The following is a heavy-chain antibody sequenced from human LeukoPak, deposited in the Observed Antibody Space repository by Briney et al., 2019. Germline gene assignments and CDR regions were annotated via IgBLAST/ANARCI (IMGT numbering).Heavy chain of an antibody. Sequence: SVKVSCKASGYTFTSYGVSWVRQAPGQGLEWMGGIIPMFGTANYAQKFQGRVTITADESTSTAYMELSSLRSEDTAVYYCAQSLRYCSSTSCYTYFDYWGQGTLVTVSS. CDR3: AQSLRYCSSTSCYTYFDY. J-gene: IGHJ4*02. D-gene: IGHD2-2*02. CDR1: GYTFTSYG. V-gene: IGHV1-69*13. CDR2: IIPMFGTA.